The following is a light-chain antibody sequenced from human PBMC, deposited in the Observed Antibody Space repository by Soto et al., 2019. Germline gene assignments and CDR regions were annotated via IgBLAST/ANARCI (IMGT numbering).Light chain of an antibody. Sequence: EIVLTQSPGTLSLSPGDRVTLSCRASQSVSSSYLAWYQQKTGQAPRLLIYGASSRATGIPDRFSGSGSGTDFTLTISRLEPEDFAVYYCQHYGTSPTWTYGQGTKVEI. CDR1: QSVSSSY. CDR2: GAS. V-gene: IGKV3-20*01. J-gene: IGKJ1*01. CDR3: QHYGTSPTWT.